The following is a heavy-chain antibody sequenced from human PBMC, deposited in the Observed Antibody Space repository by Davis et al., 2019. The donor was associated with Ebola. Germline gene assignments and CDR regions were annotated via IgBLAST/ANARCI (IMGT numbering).Heavy chain of an antibody. D-gene: IGHD2-8*02. CDR2: ISYDGSNK. V-gene: IGHV3-30-3*01. CDR3: ARAIVLVVYATNYHGMDV. CDR1: GFTFSSYA. Sequence: GESLKISCAASGFTFSSYAMHWVRQAPGKGLEWVAVISYDGSNKYYADSVKGRFTISRDNSKNTLYLQMNSLRAEDTAVYYCARAIVLVVYATNYHGMDVWGQGTTVTVSS. J-gene: IGHJ6*02.